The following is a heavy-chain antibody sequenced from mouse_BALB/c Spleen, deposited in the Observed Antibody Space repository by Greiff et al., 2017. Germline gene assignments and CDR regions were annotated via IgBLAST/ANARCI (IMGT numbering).Heavy chain of an antibody. CDR1: GFSLTGYG. D-gene: IGHD1-3*01. CDR3: AREGEVGNYGYFDV. V-gene: IGHV2-6-7*01. CDR2: IWGDGST. J-gene: IGHJ1*01. Sequence: QVQLKQSGPGLVAPSQSLSITCTVSGFSLTGYGVNWVRQPPGKGLEWLGMIWGDGSTDYNSALKSRLSISKDNSKSQVFLKMNSLQTDDTARYYCAREGEVGNYGYFDVWGAGTTVTVSS.